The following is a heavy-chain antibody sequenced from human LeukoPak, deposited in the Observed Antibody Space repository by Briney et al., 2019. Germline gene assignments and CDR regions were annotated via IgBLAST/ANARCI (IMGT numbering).Heavy chain of an antibody. CDR1: GFTFSSYE. Sequence: GGSLRLSCAASGFTFSSYEMNWVRQAPGKGLEWVSYISSSGSTIYYADSVKGRFTISRDNAKNSLYLQMNSLRAEDTAVYYCARVPGVFYDTLTGYGSGWFDPWGQGTLVTVPS. D-gene: IGHD3-9*01. V-gene: IGHV3-48*03. CDR3: ARVPGVFYDTLTGYGSGWFDP. CDR2: ISSSGSTI. J-gene: IGHJ5*02.